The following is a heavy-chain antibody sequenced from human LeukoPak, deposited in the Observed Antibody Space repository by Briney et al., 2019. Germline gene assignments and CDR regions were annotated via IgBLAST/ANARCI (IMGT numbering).Heavy chain of an antibody. CDR1: GFTFSNYA. D-gene: IGHD5-18*01. J-gene: IGHJ4*02. V-gene: IGHV3-30*02. CDR2: IQFDATNK. Sequence: GGSLRLSCAASGFTFSNYAMHWVRQAPGKGLEWVAFIQFDATNKYYADSVKGRFTISGDNSKNTLYLQMNSLRAEDTAVYYCARDNYGLDYWGQGTLVTVSS. CDR3: ARDNYGLDY.